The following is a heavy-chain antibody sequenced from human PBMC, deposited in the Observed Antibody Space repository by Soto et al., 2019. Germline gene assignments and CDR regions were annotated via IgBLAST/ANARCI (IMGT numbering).Heavy chain of an antibody. J-gene: IGHJ3*02. V-gene: IGHV3-15*07. Sequence: GGSLRLSCAASGFTFSNAWMNWVRQAPGKGLEWVGRIKSKTDGWTTDYAAPVKGRFTISRDDSKNTLYLQMNSLKTEDTAVYYCTTEYYYDSSGSSVAFDIWGQGTMVTVSS. CDR3: TTEYYYDSSGSSVAFDI. D-gene: IGHD3-22*01. CDR2: IKSKTDGWTT. CDR1: GFTFSNAW.